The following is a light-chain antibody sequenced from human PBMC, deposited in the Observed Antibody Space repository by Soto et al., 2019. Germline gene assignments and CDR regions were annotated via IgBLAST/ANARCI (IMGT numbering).Light chain of an antibody. V-gene: IGLV2-14*01. Sequence: QSALTQPASVSGSPGQSITISCTGTSIDISTYKYVSWFQHHPGKAPKLIIFEVSNRPSGISDRFSGFKSANTAYLTISGVQPEDEADYHCSSYTTIKTVVFGGGTQLTVL. CDR1: SIDISTYKY. CDR3: SSYTTIKTVV. CDR2: EVS. J-gene: IGLJ2*01.